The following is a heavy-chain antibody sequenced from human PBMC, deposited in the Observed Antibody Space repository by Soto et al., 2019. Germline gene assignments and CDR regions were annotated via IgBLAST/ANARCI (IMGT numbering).Heavy chain of an antibody. CDR1: GGSFSGYY. J-gene: IGHJ4*02. D-gene: IGHD2-8*02. V-gene: IGHV4-34*01. CDR2: INHSGST. Sequence: SETLSLTCAVHGGSFSGYYWTWIRQPPGTGLEWIGEINHSGSTSYNPSLKSRVTISVDTSKNQFSLKLTSVTAADTAVYYCARDKITGLFDYWGQGTLVTVSS. CDR3: ARDKITGLFDY.